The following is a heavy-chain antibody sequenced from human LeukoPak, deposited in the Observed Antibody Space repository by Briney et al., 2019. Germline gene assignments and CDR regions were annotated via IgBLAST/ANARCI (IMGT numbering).Heavy chain of an antibody. J-gene: IGHJ4*02. Sequence: SETLSLTCTVSGGSISSGGYYWSWIRQHPGKGLEWIGYIYYSGSTYYNPSLKSRVTISVDTSKNQFSLKLSSVTAADTAVYYCARGAVTNPGYFDYWGQGTLVTVSS. V-gene: IGHV4-31*03. CDR2: IYYSGST. CDR1: GGSISSGGYY. CDR3: ARGAVTNPGYFDY. D-gene: IGHD4-17*01.